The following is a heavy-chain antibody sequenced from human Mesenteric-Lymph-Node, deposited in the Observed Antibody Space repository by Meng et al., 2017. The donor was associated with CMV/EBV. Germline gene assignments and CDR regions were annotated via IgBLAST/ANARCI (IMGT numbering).Heavy chain of an antibody. CDR1: YACNSHY. D-gene: IGHD6-6*01. CDR3: ARATYSSSSRVFPFYFDY. V-gene: IGHV1-46*02. J-gene: IGHJ4*02. Sequence: YACNSHYMHWVRQAPGQGLEWMGIINPSGGNTNFAQKFQGRVTMTRDTSTSTVYMELSSLRSEDTAVYYCARATYSSSSRVFPFYFDYWGQGTLVTVSS. CDR2: INPSGGNT.